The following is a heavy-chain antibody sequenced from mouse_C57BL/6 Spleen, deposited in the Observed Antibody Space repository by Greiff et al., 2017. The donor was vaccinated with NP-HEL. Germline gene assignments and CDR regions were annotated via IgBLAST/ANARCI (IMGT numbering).Heavy chain of an antibody. V-gene: IGHV1-59*01. CDR1: GYTFTSYW. CDR3: ARSDFH. Sequence: VQLQQPGAELVRPGTSVKLSCKASGYTFTSYWMHWVKQRPGQGLEWIGVIDPSDSYTNYNQKFKGKATLTVDTSSSTAYMQLSSLTSEDSAVYYCARSDFHWGQGTTLTVSS. J-gene: IGHJ2*01. CDR2: IDPSDSYT.